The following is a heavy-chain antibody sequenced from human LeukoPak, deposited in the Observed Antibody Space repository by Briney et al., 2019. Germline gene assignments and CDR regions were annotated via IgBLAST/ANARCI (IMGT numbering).Heavy chain of an antibody. CDR1: GFTFSTYS. CDR2: ITSSSSAI. Sequence: GGSLRLSCAASGFTFSTYSMNWVRQAPGKGLEWVSHITSSSSAIYYADSVKGRFSISRDNAKNSLYLQMNSLRAEDTAVYYCAKDRYPTVRNWFDPWGQGTLVTVSS. J-gene: IGHJ5*02. V-gene: IGHV3-48*01. D-gene: IGHD3-10*01. CDR3: AKDRYPTVRNWFDP.